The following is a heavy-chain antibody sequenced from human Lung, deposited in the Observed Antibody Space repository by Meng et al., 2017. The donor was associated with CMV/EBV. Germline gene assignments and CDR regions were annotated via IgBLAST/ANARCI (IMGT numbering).Heavy chain of an antibody. CDR3: ARDRAANSFDP. D-gene: IGHD6-25*01. Sequence: ETLSLXCAASGFTFNTNWMSCVRQAPGKGLEWVANIKEDGSDRYYVDSVKGRLTISRDNAKNSLYLQMNSLRAEDTAVYYCARDRAANSFDPWGQGTLVTVSS. J-gene: IGHJ5*02. V-gene: IGHV3-7*01. CDR2: IKEDGSDR. CDR1: GFTFNTNW.